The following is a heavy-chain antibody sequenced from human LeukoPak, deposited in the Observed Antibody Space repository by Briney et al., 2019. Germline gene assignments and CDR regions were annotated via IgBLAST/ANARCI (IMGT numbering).Heavy chain of an antibody. CDR3: AKAASMVRGVNWFDP. D-gene: IGHD3-10*01. V-gene: IGHV3-23*01. Sequence: PGGSLRLSCAGSGFIFSSYAMSWVRQAPGEGLEWVSGISASGGSTYYVDSVKGRFTISRDNSKNTLYLQMNSLRAEDTAVYYCAKAASMVRGVNWFDPWGQGTLVTVSS. CDR1: GFIFSSYA. CDR2: ISASGGST. J-gene: IGHJ5*02.